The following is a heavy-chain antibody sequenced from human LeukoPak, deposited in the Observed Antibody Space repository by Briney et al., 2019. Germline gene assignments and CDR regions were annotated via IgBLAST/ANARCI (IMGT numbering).Heavy chain of an antibody. J-gene: IGHJ4*02. Sequence: GGSLRLSCAASGFTFSSYAMSWVRQAPGKGLEWVSAVSGSGGSTYYADSVKGRFTISRDNSKNTLYLQMSSLRAEDTAVYYCAKEVGSYDSSGYFDYLGQGTLVTVSS. D-gene: IGHD3-22*01. CDR3: AKEVGSYDSSGYFDY. V-gene: IGHV3-23*01. CDR1: GFTFSSYA. CDR2: VSGSGGST.